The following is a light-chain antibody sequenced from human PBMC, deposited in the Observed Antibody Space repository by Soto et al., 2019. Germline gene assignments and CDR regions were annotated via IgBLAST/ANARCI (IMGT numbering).Light chain of an antibody. CDR1: QIVLYNSNNKNY. CDR2: WAS. CDR3: QQYYTTPIT. V-gene: IGKV4-1*01. Sequence: EIVMAQSPDSLAVSLGERATINCKSSQIVLYNSNNKNYLAWYQQKPGQPPKLLIYWASTRESGVPDRFSGSGSGTDFTLTISSLQAEDVAVYYCQQYYTTPITFGQGTLPETK. J-gene: IGKJ5*01.